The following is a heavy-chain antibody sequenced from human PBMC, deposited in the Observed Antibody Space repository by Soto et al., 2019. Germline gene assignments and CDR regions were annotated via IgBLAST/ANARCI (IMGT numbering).Heavy chain of an antibody. CDR3: ARSQGSSTSLEIYYYYYYGMDV. CDR1: GGTFSSYA. CDR2: IIPISETT. J-gene: IGHJ6*02. Sequence: QVQLVQSGAEVKKPGSSVKVSCKASGGTFSSYAISWVRQAPGQGLEWMGGIIPISETTNYAQKFQGRVTITADESKSTAYMELSSLRSEDTAVYYCARSQGSSTSLEIYYYYYYGMDVWGQGTPVNVSS. D-gene: IGHD2-2*01. V-gene: IGHV1-69*01.